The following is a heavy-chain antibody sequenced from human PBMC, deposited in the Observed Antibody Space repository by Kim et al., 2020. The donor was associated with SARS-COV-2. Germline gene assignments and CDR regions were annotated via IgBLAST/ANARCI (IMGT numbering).Heavy chain of an antibody. CDR1: GFTFSDSA. J-gene: IGHJ3*02. Sequence: GGSLRLSCAASGFTFSDSAMYWVRQASGKGLEWVGRIRSKANSYATAYDVSVKGRFIISRDDSKNTAYLQMNSRKTEDTAIYYCTRVPPYSNSWWAAFDIWGQGTMVTVSS. D-gene: IGHD6-13*01. CDR2: IRSKANSYAT. V-gene: IGHV3-73*01. CDR3: TRVPPYSNSWWAAFDI.